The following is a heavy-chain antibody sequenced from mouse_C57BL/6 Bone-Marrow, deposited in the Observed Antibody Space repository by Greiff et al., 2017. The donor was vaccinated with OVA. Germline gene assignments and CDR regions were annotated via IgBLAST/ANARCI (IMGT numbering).Heavy chain of an antibody. J-gene: IGHJ4*01. CDR2: IDPSDSET. CDR1: GYTFTSYW. Sequence: QVQLQQPGAELVRPGSSVKLSCKASGYTFTSYWMHWVKQRPIQGLEWIGNIDPSDSETHYNQKFKDKATLTVDKSSSTAYMQLSSLTSEDSAVYYCARFDSNYRYYSMDYWGQGTSVTVSS. CDR3: ARFDSNYRYYSMDY. D-gene: IGHD2-5*01. V-gene: IGHV1-52*01.